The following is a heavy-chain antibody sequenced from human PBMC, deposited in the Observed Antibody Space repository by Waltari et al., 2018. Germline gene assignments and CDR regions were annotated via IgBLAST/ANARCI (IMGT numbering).Heavy chain of an antibody. CDR2: IYTSGST. Sequence: QAQPQGSRPGLAMPSATLSLTCTASAGSISSYYWSWIRQPAGKGLEWIGRIYTSGSTNSNPSLKSRVTMSVDTSKNQFSLKLSSVTAADTAVYYCASRADTGYWGQGTLVTVSS. J-gene: IGHJ4*02. V-gene: IGHV4-4*07. CDR1: AGSISSYY. D-gene: IGHD6-19*01. CDR3: ASRADTGY.